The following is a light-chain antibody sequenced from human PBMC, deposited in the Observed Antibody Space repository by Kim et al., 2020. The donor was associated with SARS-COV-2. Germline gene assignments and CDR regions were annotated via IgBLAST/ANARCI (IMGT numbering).Light chain of an antibody. CDR1: QSVSSSY. J-gene: IGKJ2*01. CDR2: GAS. Sequence: SPGERATRSCRASQSVSSSYLAWYQRKPGQAPRLLFYGASTRATGIPDRFSGSGSGTEFTLTINGLEPEDFALYYCQQYGGSPPYTFGQGTKLEI. CDR3: QQYGGSPPYT. V-gene: IGKV3-20*01.